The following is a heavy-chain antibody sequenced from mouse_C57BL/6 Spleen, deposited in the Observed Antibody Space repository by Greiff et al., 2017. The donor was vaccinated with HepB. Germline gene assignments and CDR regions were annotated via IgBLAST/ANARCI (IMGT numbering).Heavy chain of an antibody. Sequence: EVQLQQSGPELVKPGASVKIPCKASGYTFTDYNMDWVKQSHGKSLEWIGDINPNNGGTIYNQKFKGKATLTVDKSSSTAYMELRSLTSEDTAVYYCARSRYYYGRYYFDYWGQGTTLTVSS. V-gene: IGHV1-18*01. J-gene: IGHJ2*01. CDR3: ARSRYYYGRYYFDY. CDR1: GYTFTDYN. CDR2: INPNNGGT. D-gene: IGHD1-1*01.